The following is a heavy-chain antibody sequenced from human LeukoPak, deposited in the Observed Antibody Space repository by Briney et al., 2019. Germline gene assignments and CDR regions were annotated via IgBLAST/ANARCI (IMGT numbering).Heavy chain of an antibody. J-gene: IGHJ4*02. D-gene: IGHD6-19*01. Sequence: GGSLRLSCAASGFTFSSYVIHWVRQAPGKGLEWVAVIWYGGSNKYYADSVKGRFTISRDNSKNTLYLQMNSQRAEDTAVYYCAKDSKLAVAGTVFDYWGQGTLVTVSS. CDR3: AKDSKLAVAGTVFDY. CDR2: IWYGGSNK. CDR1: GFTFSSYV. V-gene: IGHV3-30*02.